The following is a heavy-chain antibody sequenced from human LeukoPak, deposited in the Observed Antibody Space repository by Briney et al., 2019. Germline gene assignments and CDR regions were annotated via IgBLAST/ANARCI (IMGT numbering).Heavy chain of an antibody. CDR3: ARDGDYYYDSTGYSSYYFDY. D-gene: IGHD3-22*01. CDR2: IYHSGST. CDR1: GGSISNYY. J-gene: IGHJ4*02. Sequence: PSETLSLACTVSGGSISNYYWGWNRQPPGKGLEWIGNIYHSGSTYYNPSLESRVTISVDTSKNQFSLRLYSVTAADTAVYYCARDGDYYYDSTGYSSYYFDYWGQGTLVTVSS. V-gene: IGHV4-59*12.